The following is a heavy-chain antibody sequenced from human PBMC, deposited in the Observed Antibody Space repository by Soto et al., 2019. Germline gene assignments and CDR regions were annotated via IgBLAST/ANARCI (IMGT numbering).Heavy chain of an antibody. D-gene: IGHD6-13*01. CDR3: ASARSSWNGAPRFGY. V-gene: IGHV3-48*01. CDR2: ISSSSSSI. CDR1: GFTFSSYS. Sequence: EVQLVESGGGLVQPGGSLRLSCAASGFTFSSYSMNWVRQAPGKGLEWVSYISSSSSSIYYADSVKGRFTISRDNAKNSLYLQRNSLRAGDTAVYYCASARSSWNGAPRFGYWGQGTLVTVSS. J-gene: IGHJ4*02.